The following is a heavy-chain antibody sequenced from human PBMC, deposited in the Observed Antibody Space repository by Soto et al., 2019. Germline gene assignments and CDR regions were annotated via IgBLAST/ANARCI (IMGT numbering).Heavy chain of an antibody. CDR1: GFSVSSTY. J-gene: IGHJ4*02. CDR2: VYNSGST. Sequence: SETLSLTCTVSGFSVSSTYWGWVRQSPGKGLEWIGYVYNSGSTIYSPSLRSRITISVDPSKNQFSLRPRSVTAADTAVYYCARIPYSSASFDYWGQGNLVTVSS. CDR3: ARIPYSSASFDY. V-gene: IGHV4-59*02. D-gene: IGHD6-19*01.